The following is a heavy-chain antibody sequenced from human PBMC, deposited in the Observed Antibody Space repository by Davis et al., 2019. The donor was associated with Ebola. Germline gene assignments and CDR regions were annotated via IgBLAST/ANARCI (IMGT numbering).Heavy chain of an antibody. CDR2: IYYSGST. CDR1: GGSISSGGYY. V-gene: IGHV4-31*03. Sequence: PSETLSLTCTVSGGSISSGGYYWSWIRQHPGKGLEWIGYIYYSGSTYYNPSLKSRVTISVDTSKNQFSLKLSSVTAADTAVYYCARDRGGDQYNWFDPWGQGTLVTVSS. J-gene: IGHJ5*02. D-gene: IGHD2-21*02. CDR3: ARDRGGDQYNWFDP.